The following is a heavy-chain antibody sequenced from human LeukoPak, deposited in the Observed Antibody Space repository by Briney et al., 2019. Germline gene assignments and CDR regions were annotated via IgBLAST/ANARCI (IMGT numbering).Heavy chain of an antibody. CDR2: ISGSGGST. J-gene: IGHJ4*02. Sequence: GGSLRLSCAASGFTFSSYAMSWVRQAPGKGLEWVSAISGSGGSTYYADSVKGRFTISRGNSKNTLYLQMNSLRAEDTAVYYCAKSRLWFGELLSGDFDYWGQGTLVTVSS. D-gene: IGHD3-10*01. CDR3: AKSRLWFGELLSGDFDY. CDR1: GFTFSSYA. V-gene: IGHV3-23*01.